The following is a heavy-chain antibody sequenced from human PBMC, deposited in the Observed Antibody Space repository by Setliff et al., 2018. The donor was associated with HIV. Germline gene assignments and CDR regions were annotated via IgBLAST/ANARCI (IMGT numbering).Heavy chain of an antibody. CDR1: GGSFSGHY. CDR2: INHKKRT. D-gene: IGHD2-2*02. J-gene: IGHJ3*02. Sequence: PSETLSLTCAVYGGSFSGHYWSWIRQAPGKGLEWIGEINHKKRTNYNPSLKSRVTISVDTSKNQFSLKLRSVTAADTAVYYCARDAAAPAAIEGAFDIWGQGTMVTVSS. CDR3: ARDAAAPAAIEGAFDI. V-gene: IGHV4-34*01.